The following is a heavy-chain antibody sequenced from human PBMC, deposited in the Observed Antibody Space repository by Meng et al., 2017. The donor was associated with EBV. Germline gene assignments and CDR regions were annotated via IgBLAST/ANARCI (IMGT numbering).Heavy chain of an antibody. J-gene: IGHJ5*02. CDR1: GYTFTSYD. CDR2: MNPNSGNT. Sequence: QVQLVQSGAEVKKPGASVKVSCKATGYTFTSYDSNWVRQATGQGLEWMGWMNPNSGNTGYAQKFQGRVTMTRNTSISTAYMELSSLRSEDTAVYYCARGLICSSWYSCWFDPWGQGTLVTVSS. CDR3: ARGLICSSWYSCWFDP. D-gene: IGHD6-13*01. V-gene: IGHV1-8*01.